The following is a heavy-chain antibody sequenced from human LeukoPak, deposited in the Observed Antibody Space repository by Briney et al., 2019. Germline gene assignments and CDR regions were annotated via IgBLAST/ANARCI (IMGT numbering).Heavy chain of an antibody. Sequence: GGSLRLSCAASRFTFSSCAMNWVRQAPGKGLEWVSTISGSGDRTYYADSVKGRFTISRDNAKNSLYLQMNSLRAEDTAVYYCARRRYSGSSQHFDYWGQGTLVTVSS. V-gene: IGHV3-23*01. D-gene: IGHD1-26*01. CDR3: ARRRYSGSSQHFDY. J-gene: IGHJ4*02. CDR1: RFTFSSCA. CDR2: ISGSGDRT.